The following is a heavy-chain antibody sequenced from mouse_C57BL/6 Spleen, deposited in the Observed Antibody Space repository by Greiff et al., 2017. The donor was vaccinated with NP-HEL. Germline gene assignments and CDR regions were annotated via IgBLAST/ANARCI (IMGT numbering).Heavy chain of an antibody. CDR2: INPNNGGT. D-gene: IGHD2-4*01. CDR1: GYTFTDYY. J-gene: IGHJ3*01. CDR3: ARKELDYDGFAY. Sequence: EVQLQQSGPELVKPGASVKLSCKASGYTFTDYYMHWVKQSHGKSLEWIGYINPNNGGTSYNQKFKGKATLTVNKSSSTAYMELRSLTSEDSAVYYCARKELDYDGFAYWGQGTLVTVSA. V-gene: IGHV1-22*01.